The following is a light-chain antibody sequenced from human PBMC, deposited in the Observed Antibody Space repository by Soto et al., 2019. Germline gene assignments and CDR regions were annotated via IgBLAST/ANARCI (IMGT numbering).Light chain of an antibody. CDR1: SSDVGAYNY. CDR3: SSYTSSSIVV. J-gene: IGLJ2*01. Sequence: QSVLTQPASVSGSPGQSITISCTGTSSDVGAYNYVSWYQQHPGKSPKLMIFDVSNRPSGVSNRFSGSKSGNTASLTISGLQPEDEADYYCSSYTSSSIVVFGGGTKVTV. CDR2: DVS. V-gene: IGLV2-14*03.